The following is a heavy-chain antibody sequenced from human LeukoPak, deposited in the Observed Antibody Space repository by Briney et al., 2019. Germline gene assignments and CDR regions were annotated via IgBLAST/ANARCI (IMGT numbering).Heavy chain of an antibody. CDR1: GFTFITYS. CDR2: TSSSSSYI. J-gene: IGHJ4*02. V-gene: IGHV3-21*01. CDR3: ARDRYGDYALDY. D-gene: IGHD4-17*01. Sequence: PGGSLRLSCAASGFTFITYSMNWVRQAPGKGLEWVSSTSSSSSYIYYADSVKGRFTISRDNAKNSLYLQMSSLRAEDTAVYYCARDRYGDYALDYWGQGTLVTVSS.